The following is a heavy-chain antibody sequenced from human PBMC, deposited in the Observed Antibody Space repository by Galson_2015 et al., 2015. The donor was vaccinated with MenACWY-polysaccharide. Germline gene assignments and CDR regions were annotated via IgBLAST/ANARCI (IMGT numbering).Heavy chain of an antibody. Sequence: SLRLSCAASGFTFSSYAMSWVRQAPGKGLEWVAAISGSGGTTYYADSVKGRFTISRDNSKNMVYLQLNSLRAEDTAVYYSLVVPGGNYRAMDVWGQATTVTVSS. J-gene: IGHJ6*02. D-gene: IGHD2-2*01. CDR2: ISGSGGTT. CDR3: LVVPGGNYRAMDV. CDR1: GFTFSSYA. V-gene: IGHV3-23*01.